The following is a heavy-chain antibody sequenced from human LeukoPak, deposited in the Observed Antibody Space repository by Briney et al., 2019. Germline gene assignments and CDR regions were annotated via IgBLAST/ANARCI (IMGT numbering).Heavy chain of an antibody. CDR2: IIPIFGTA. D-gene: IGHD6-19*01. Sequence: GASVKVSCKASGGTFSSYAISWVRQAPGQGLEWMGGIIPIFGTANYAQKFQGRVTITADESTSTAYMELSSLRSEDTAVYYCARCRVYSSGFYYYYMDVWGKGTTVTVSS. CDR3: ARCRVYSSGFYYYYMDV. J-gene: IGHJ6*03. V-gene: IGHV1-69*13. CDR1: GGTFSSYA.